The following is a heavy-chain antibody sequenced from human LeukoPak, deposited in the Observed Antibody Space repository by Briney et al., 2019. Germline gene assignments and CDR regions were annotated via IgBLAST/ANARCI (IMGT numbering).Heavy chain of an antibody. J-gene: IGHJ3*02. CDR1: GYTFTSYA. D-gene: IGHD2-2*01. Sequence: GASLKVSCKASGYTFTSYAMHWVRQAPGQRLEWMGWINAGNGNTKYSQKFQGRVTITRDTSASTAYMELSSLRSEDTAVYYCGVLVGYCSSTSCPLRAFDIWGQGTMVTVSS. CDR3: GVLVGYCSSTSCPLRAFDI. CDR2: INAGNGNT. V-gene: IGHV1-3*01.